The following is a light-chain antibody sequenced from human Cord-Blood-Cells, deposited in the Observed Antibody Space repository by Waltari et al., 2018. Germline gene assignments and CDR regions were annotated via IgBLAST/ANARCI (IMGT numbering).Light chain of an antibody. V-gene: IGKV1-33*01. CDR1: QDSSNY. J-gene: IGKJ3*01. CDR3: QQYDNLPIT. CDR2: DAS. Sequence: DIQMTQSPTSLSASVGDRVTITCQASQDSSNYLNWYQQKPGKAPKLLIYDASNLETGVPSRFSGSGSGTDFTFTISRLQPEDIATYYCQQYDNLPITFGPGTKVDIK.